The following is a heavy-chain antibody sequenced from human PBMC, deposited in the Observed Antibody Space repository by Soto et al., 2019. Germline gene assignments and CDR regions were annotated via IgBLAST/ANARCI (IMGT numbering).Heavy chain of an antibody. CDR2: IFYSGDT. Sequence: SATLSLTCSVSGDSLRNHYWSWIRQPPGSRLEWLGHIFYSGDTSSYNPSLKSRVSMSVDTSKNQFSLKLRSVSADDTAVYFCARVSYFRGFDWLFAFDSWGQGALVTVSS. J-gene: IGHJ4*02. V-gene: IGHV4-59*11. CDR3: ARVSYFRGFDWLFAFDS. CDR1: GDSLRNHY. D-gene: IGHD3-9*01.